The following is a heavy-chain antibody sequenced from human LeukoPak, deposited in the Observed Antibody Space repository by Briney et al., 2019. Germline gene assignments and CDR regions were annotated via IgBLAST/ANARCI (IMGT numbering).Heavy chain of an antibody. J-gene: IGHJ4*02. CDR1: GYSISSGYY. CDR3: ARHGEGLRGMTYYYDSSGYLFDY. Sequence: SETLSLTCTVSGYSISSGYYWGWIRQPPGKGLEWIGSGYHIGSTYFNPSLRSRVTILIDIFKNQFSLKMSSVTAADTAVYYCARHGEGLRGMTYYYDSSGYLFDYWGQGTLVTVSS. CDR2: GYHIGST. D-gene: IGHD3-22*01. V-gene: IGHV4-38-2*02.